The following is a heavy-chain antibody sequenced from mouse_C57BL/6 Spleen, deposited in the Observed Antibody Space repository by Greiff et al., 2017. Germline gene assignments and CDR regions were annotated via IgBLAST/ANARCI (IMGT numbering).Heavy chain of an antibody. D-gene: IGHD2-4*01. V-gene: IGHV2-5*01. CDR3: AKGGYDYDWYFDV. CDR1: GFSLTSYG. J-gene: IGHJ1*03. Sequence: QVQLQQSGPGLVQPSQSLSITCTVSGFSLTSYGVHWVRQSPGKGLEWLGVIWRGGSTDYNAAFISRLSITKDNSKSQVFFKMNSLQADDTAIYYCAKGGYDYDWYFDVWGTGTTVTVSS. CDR2: IWRGGST.